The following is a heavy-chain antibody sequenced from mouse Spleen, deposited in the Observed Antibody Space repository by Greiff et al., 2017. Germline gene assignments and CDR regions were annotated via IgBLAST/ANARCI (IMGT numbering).Heavy chain of an antibody. J-gene: IGHJ2*01. Sequence: EVQLQQSGPELVKPGASVKMSCKASGYTFTDYNMHWVKQSHGKSLEWIGYINPNNGGTSYNQKFKGKATLTVNKSSSTAYMELRSLTSEDSAVYYCASSTMIKYYFDYWGQGTTLTVSS. CDR1: GYTFTDYN. V-gene: IGHV1-22*01. D-gene: IGHD2-4*01. CDR2: INPNNGGT. CDR3: ASSTMIKYYFDY.